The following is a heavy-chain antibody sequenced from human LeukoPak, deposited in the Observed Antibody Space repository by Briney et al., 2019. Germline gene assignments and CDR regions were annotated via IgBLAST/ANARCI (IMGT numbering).Heavy chain of an antibody. CDR2: IIPILGIA. D-gene: IGHD3-22*01. CDR1: GGTFSSYA. V-gene: IGHV1-69*04. Sequence: ASVKVSCKASGGTFSSYAISWVRQAPGQGLEWMGRIIPILGIANYAQKFQGRVTITADKSTSTAYMELSSLRSEDTAVYYYARTGLDSSGFDYWGQGTLVTVSS. J-gene: IGHJ4*02. CDR3: ARTGLDSSGFDY.